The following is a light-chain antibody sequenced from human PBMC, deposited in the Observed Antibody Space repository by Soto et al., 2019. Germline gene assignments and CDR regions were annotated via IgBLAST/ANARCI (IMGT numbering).Light chain of an antibody. CDR3: QKYNSAPRT. CDR2: AAS. J-gene: IGKJ1*01. V-gene: IGKV1-27*01. CDR1: QGISNY. Sequence: DIQMTQSPSTLSGSVGDRVTITCRASQGISNYLAWYQQKPGKVPKLLIYAASTLQSGVPSRFSGSGSGTDFTLTISSQXXXXVATYYCQKYNSAPRTFGQGTKVDIK.